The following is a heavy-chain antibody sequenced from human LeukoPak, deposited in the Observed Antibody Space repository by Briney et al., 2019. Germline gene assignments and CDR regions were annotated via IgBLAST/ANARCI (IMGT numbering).Heavy chain of an antibody. J-gene: IGHJ6*02. V-gene: IGHV1-8*01. CDR1: GYTFTIYD. CDR3: ATRSERSLRWVPAASYYYYGMDV. CDR2: MNPNSGNT. D-gene: IGHD2-2*01. Sequence: RASVKVSCTASGYTFTIYDINWVRQATGQGLEWMGWMNPNSGNTGYAQKFQGRVTMTRNTSISTAYMELSSLRSEDTAVYYCATRSERSLRWVPAASYYYYGMDVWGQGTTVTVSS.